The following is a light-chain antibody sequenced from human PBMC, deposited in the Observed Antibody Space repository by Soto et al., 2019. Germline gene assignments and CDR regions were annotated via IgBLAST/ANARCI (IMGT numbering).Light chain of an antibody. CDR1: QSVSSY. Sequence: EVVLTQSPPTLSLSPGERATLSCRASQSVSSYLAWYHQKPCQAPRLLIYDASTSATCMPARFSGSGSGKNFHPNFWSLEPQDFAVYYCQRRSNWPPITFGQGTRREI. J-gene: IGKJ5*01. CDR2: DAS. CDR3: QRRSNWPPIT. V-gene: IGKV3-11*01.